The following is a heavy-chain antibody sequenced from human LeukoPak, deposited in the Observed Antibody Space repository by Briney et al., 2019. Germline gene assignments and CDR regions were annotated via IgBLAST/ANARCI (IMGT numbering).Heavy chain of an antibody. CDR2: IYYSGST. V-gene: IGHV4-59*01. CDR3: ARETYYYDSSGSFNWFDP. CDR1: GGSISSYY. Sequence: TSETLSLTCTVSGGSISSYYWSWIRQPPGKGLEWIGYIYYSGSTNYNPSLKSRVTISVDTSKNQFSLKLSSVTAAGTAVYYCARETYYYDSSGSFNWFDPWGQGTLVTVSS. D-gene: IGHD3-22*01. J-gene: IGHJ5*02.